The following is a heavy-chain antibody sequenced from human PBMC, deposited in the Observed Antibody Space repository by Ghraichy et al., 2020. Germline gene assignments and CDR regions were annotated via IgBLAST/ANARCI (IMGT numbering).Heavy chain of an antibody. D-gene: IGHD3-10*01. Sequence: SVKVSCKASGGTFSSYAISWVRQAPGQGLEWMGGIIPIFGTANYAQKFQGRVTITADESTSTAYMELSSLRSEDTAVYYCARSRPLWRFGESYYYYYMDVWGKGTTVTVAS. V-gene: IGHV1-69*13. CDR2: IIPIFGTA. J-gene: IGHJ6*03. CDR3: ARSRPLWRFGESYYYYYMDV. CDR1: GGTFSSYA.